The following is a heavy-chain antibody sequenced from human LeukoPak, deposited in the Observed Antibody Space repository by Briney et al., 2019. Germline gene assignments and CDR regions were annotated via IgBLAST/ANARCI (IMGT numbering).Heavy chain of an antibody. D-gene: IGHD3-10*01. J-gene: IGHJ4*02. CDR2: INHSGST. CDR1: GGSSSGYY. Sequence: SETLSLTCAVYGGSSSGYYWSWIRQPPGKGLEWIGEINHSGSTNYNPSLKSRVTISVDTSKNQFSLKLSSVTAADTAVYYCARSGGSGSPLGYWGQGTLVTVSS. CDR3: ARSGGSGSPLGY. V-gene: IGHV4-34*01.